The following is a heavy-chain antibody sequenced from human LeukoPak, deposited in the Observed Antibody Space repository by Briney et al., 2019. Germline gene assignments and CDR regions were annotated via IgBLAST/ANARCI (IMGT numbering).Heavy chain of an antibody. CDR3: AKDAVGATAYYFDY. D-gene: IGHD1-26*01. CDR2: VSDSGGNT. V-gene: IGHV3-23*01. Sequence: GGSLRLSCAASGFTFTSYAMSWVRQAPGKGLEWVSAVSDSGGNTYYADSVKGRFTISRDNSKNTVHLQMNSLRAEDTAVYYCAKDAVGATAYYFDYWGQGTLVTVSS. J-gene: IGHJ4*02. CDR1: GFTFTSYA.